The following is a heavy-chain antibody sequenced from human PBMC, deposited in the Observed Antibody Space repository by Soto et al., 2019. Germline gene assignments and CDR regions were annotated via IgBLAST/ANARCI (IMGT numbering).Heavy chain of an antibody. J-gene: IGHJ4*02. D-gene: IGHD1-26*01. V-gene: IGHV2-5*02. CDR3: VRRTTAFAY. CDR1: GFSLRTSGVG. CDR2: IYWDDER. Sequence: QITLKEAGPTLVKPTQTLTLTCTFSGFSLRTSGVGVGWIRQPPGKAPDWLALIYWDDERRYSPSLKNRLTITKDTSKTQVVLTMTNMDPVDTATYYCVRRTTAFAYWGQGTLVTVSS.